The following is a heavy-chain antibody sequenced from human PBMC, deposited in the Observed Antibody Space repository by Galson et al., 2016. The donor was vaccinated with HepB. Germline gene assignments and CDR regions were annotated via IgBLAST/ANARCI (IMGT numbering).Heavy chain of an antibody. V-gene: IGHV1-69*13. CDR1: GGSFSTGV. J-gene: IGHJ3*02. Sequence: SVKVSCKASGGSFSTGVITWVRQAPGQGLEWMGGIMPIFTTADYSQKFQGRVTITADVSTNTAYLGLTSLTSEDTAVYYCARVWCRRGYCTGGSPNDAFDIWGQGTMVTVSS. CDR2: IMPIFTTA. D-gene: IGHD2-15*01. CDR3: ARVWCRRGYCTGGSPNDAFDI.